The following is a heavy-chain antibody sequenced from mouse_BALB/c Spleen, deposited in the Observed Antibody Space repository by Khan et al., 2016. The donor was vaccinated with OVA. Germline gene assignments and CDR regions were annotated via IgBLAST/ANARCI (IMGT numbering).Heavy chain of an antibody. D-gene: IGHD2-10*02. V-gene: IGHV4-2*02. CDR3: ARLERYGQLAN. Sequence: VQLKESGGCLVQPGGSLILSCAASGFDFSRNWMSWARQAPGKGQEWIGEINPGSSTINYTPSLKEKFIISRDNAKNTLYLQMRKVRSEDTALYYCARLERYGQLANWGQGTLVTVSA. J-gene: IGHJ3*01. CDR2: INPGSSTI. CDR1: GFDFSRNW.